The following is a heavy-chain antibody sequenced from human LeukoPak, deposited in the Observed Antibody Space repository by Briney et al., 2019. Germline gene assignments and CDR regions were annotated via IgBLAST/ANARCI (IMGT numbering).Heavy chain of an antibody. CDR2: ISYDGRNQ. Sequence: PERSLRLSCAASGFTFSNFGMQWVRQAPGKGLEWVAVISYDGRNQYYADSVRGRFTISRDNSKSTLYLQMNSLRAEDTAVYYCAKGFYMCDYWGQGTLVTASS. CDR1: GFTFSNFG. J-gene: IGHJ4*02. CDR3: AKGFYMCDY. V-gene: IGHV3-30*18.